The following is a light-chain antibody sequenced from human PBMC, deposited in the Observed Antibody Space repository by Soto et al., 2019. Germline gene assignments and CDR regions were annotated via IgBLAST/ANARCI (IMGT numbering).Light chain of an antibody. V-gene: IGLV2-14*01. Sequence: QSVLTQPASVSGSPGQSITISCTGTSSDVGAYSYVSWYQQHPGKAPKLIIYDVSNRPSGVSNRFSGSKSGNTASLTISGLQAEDEADYYCSSYTSSITLVFGRGTKLTVL. CDR3: SSYTSSITLV. CDR1: SSDVGAYSY. CDR2: DVS. J-gene: IGLJ2*01.